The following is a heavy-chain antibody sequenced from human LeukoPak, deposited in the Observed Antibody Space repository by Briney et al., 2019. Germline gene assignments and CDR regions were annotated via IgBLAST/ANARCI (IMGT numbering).Heavy chain of an antibody. J-gene: IGHJ4*02. CDR2: ISAYNGNT. Sequence: ASVKVSCKASGYTFINYYMHWVRQAPGQGLEWMGWISAYNGNTNYAQKLQGRVTMTTDTSTSTAYMELRSLRSDDTAVYYCARVALDPMVRGVIIKRDYWGQGTLVTVSS. V-gene: IGHV1-18*04. CDR3: ARVALDPMVRGVIIKRDY. D-gene: IGHD3-10*01. CDR1: GYTFINYY.